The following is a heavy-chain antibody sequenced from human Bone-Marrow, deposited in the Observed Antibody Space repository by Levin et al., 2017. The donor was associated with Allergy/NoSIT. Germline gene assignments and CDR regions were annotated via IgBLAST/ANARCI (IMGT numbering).Heavy chain of an antibody. CDR2: SDPEDGDT. V-gene: IGHV1-24*01. Sequence: GESLKISCKVSGYSLTDLSIHWVRQSPGKGLEWMGGSDPEDGDTISAQSFQGRITVTEDAPTDTAYMELSSLRSDDTAVYYCATDIPRTSAVSQHSGLDVWGQGTTVSVSS. D-gene: IGHD1-14*01. CDR1: GYSLTDLS. J-gene: IGHJ6*02. CDR3: ATDIPRTSAVSQHSGLDV.